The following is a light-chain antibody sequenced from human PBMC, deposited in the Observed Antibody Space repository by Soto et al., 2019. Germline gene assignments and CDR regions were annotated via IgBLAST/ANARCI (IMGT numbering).Light chain of an antibody. J-gene: IGKJ5*01. CDR2: GAS. Sequence: EIVLTQSPGTLSLSPGERATLSCGTSQSLSSNSLAWYQQKPGQAPRLLIYGASSRATGIPDRFSGSGSGTEFTLTISSLQSEDFGVYYCQQYNNWPPITFGQGTRLEIK. CDR1: QSLSSN. V-gene: IGKV3D-15*01. CDR3: QQYNNWPPIT.